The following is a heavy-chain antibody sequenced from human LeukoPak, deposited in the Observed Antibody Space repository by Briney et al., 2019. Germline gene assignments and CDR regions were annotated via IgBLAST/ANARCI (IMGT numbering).Heavy chain of an antibody. J-gene: IGHJ4*02. CDR3: ARPRLYYYDS. Sequence: SETLSLTCAVYGGSFSGYYWSWIRQPPGKRLEWLGEINHSGSTNCNPSLKSRVTISVDTSKTQFSLKLRSVTAADTAVYYCARPRLYYYDSWGEGTLVTVSS. CDR1: GGSFSGYY. CDR2: INHSGST. D-gene: IGHD3-22*01. V-gene: IGHV4-34*01.